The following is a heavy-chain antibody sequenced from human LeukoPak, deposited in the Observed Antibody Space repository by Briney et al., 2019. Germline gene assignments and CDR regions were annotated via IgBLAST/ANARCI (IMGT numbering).Heavy chain of an antibody. CDR2: IRYDGSNK. V-gene: IGHV3-30*02. Sequence: GGSLRLSCAASGFTFSSYGMHWVRQAPGKGLEWVAFIRYDGSNKYYADSVKGRFTISRDNAKSSLYLQMNSLRAEDTAVYYCARDSVDTAMVYWGQGTLVTVSS. CDR3: ARDSVDTAMVY. D-gene: IGHD5-18*01. J-gene: IGHJ4*02. CDR1: GFTFSSYG.